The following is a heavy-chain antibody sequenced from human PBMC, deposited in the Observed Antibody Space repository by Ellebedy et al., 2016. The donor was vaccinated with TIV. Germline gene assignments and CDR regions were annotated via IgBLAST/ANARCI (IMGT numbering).Heavy chain of an antibody. V-gene: IGHV3-11*04. J-gene: IGHJ4*02. CDR2: ISSSGSTI. CDR1: VFTFSDYY. CDR3: ARDDSYGGGPEF. Sequence: PGGSLRLSCAASVFTFSDYYMSWIRQAPGKGLEWVSYISSSGSTIYYADSVKGRFTISRDNAKNTLYLQMNSLRVEDTAVYYCARDDSYGGGPEFWGQGTLVTVSS. D-gene: IGHD2-21*01.